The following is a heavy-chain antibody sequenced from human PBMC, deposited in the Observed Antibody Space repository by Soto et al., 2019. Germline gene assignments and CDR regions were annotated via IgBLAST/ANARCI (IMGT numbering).Heavy chain of an antibody. D-gene: IGHD3-9*01. J-gene: IGHJ5*02. V-gene: IGHV1-69*06. CDR2: IIPIFGTA. CDR3: ERSATTFDWLLYGEFDP. Sequence: QVQLVQSGAEVKKPGSSVKVSCKASGGTFSSYAISWVRQAPGQGLEWMGGIIPIFGTANYAQKFQGRVTITADKSTSTAYMELSSLRSEDTAVYYCERSATTFDWLLYGEFDPWGQGTLVTVSS. CDR1: GGTFSSYA.